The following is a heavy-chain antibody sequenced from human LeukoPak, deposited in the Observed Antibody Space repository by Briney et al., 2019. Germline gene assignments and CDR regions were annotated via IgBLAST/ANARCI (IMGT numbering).Heavy chain of an antibody. Sequence: SETLSLTCAVAGFPIRNTASNFYWGWIRQPPGKGLEWIGHIYYSASTYYSPSLESRVTISFDTSKNAFSLHLGSVTAADTAVYYCARLSPELPLRYFDWSPRVDYWGQGTLVTVSS. J-gene: IGHJ4*02. CDR1: GFPIRNTASNFY. D-gene: IGHD3-9*01. V-gene: IGHV4-38-2*01. CDR3: ARLSPELPLRYFDWSPRVDY. CDR2: IYYSAST.